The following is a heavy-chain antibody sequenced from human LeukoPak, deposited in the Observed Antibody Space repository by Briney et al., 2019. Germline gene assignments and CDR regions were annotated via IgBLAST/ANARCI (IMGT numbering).Heavy chain of an antibody. D-gene: IGHD3-10*01. CDR3: ARDLTGEDAFDL. J-gene: IGHJ3*01. CDR1: GGTFSSYA. V-gene: IGHV1-18*01. CDR2: ISAYNGNT. Sequence: VASVKVSCKASGGTFSSYAISWVRQAPGQGLEWMGWISAYNGNTNYAQKLQGRVTMTTDTSTSTAYMELSRLRSDDTAVYYCARDLTGEDAFDLWGQGTMVTVSS.